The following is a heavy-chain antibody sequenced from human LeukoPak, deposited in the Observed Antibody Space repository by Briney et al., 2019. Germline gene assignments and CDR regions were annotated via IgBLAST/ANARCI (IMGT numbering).Heavy chain of an antibody. V-gene: IGHV4-30-2*01. Sequence: SETLSLTCAVSGGSISSGGYSWSWIRQPPGKGLEWIGYIYHSGSTYYNPSLKSRVTISVDRSKNRFSLKLSSVTAADTAVYYCARGYYYDSSGSVFDYWGQGTLVTVSS. CDR3: ARGYYYDSSGSVFDY. D-gene: IGHD3-22*01. CDR2: IYHSGST. J-gene: IGHJ4*02. CDR1: GGSISSGGYS.